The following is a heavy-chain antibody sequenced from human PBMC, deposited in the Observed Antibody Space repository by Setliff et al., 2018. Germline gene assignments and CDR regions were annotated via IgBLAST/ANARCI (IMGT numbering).Heavy chain of an antibody. CDR1: GYNFNNYW. CDR2: IYLGDSDT. CDR3: AKDPAAKSGWLYYFDY. V-gene: IGHV5-51*01. D-gene: IGHD6-19*01. J-gene: IGHJ4*02. Sequence: GESLKISCKGSGYNFNNYWIGWVRQMPGKGLEWMGIIYLGDSDTRYSPSFQGHVTISADKSTRTAYLQWNSLRAEDTAIYYCAKDPAAKSGWLYYFDYWGQGTLVTVSS.